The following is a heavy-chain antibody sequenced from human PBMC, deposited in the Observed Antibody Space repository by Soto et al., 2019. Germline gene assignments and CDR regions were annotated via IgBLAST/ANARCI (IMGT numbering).Heavy chain of an antibody. V-gene: IGHV3-30*04. Sequence: VGSLRLSCVSSVFTFSKYAMHCVRHSPGKWLEWVAVISYDGRNKEYADSVKGRFTISRDNSLNTLHLQLDSPRLDDTAVYSRARDRGGRGYSYPCWFEPWGQGTPVSVSS. CDR1: VFTFSKYA. D-gene: IGHD5-18*01. J-gene: IGHJ5*02. CDR3: ARDRGGRGYSYPCWFEP. CDR2: ISYDGRNK.